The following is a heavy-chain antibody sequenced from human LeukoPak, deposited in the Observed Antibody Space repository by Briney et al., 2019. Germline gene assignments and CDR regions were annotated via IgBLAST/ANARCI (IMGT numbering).Heavy chain of an antibody. V-gene: IGHV4-30-2*01. CDR2: IYHSGST. CDR1: GGSISSGGYS. Sequence: SQTLSLTCAVSGGSISSGGYSWSWIRQPPGKGLEWIGYIYHSGSTYYNPSLKSRVTISVDRSKNQFSLKLSSVTAADTAVYYCARHLPWLVPFDYWGQGTLVTVSS. D-gene: IGHD6-19*01. J-gene: IGHJ4*02. CDR3: ARHLPWLVPFDY.